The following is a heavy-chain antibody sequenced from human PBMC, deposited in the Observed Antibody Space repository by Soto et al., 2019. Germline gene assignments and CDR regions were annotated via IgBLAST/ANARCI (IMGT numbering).Heavy chain of an antibody. CDR3: ARSRNVAEFNDYGGNYHGFDI. V-gene: IGHV1-69*01. J-gene: IGHJ3*02. D-gene: IGHD4-17*01. CDR2: IIPMFGTP. CDR1: GGSVNSHA. Sequence: QVQLEQSGAEVKKAGSSVKVSCKAFGGSVNSHAISWVRQAPGQGLAWMGGIIPMFGTPTYAQRFQAGVTISADESTSTVYLDLSSMRSEDTAMYYCARSRNVAEFNDYGGNYHGFDIWGQGTMVTVSS.